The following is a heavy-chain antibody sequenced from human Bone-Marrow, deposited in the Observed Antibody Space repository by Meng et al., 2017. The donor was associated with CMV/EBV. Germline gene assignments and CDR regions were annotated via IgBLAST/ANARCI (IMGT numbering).Heavy chain of an antibody. CDR3: ARVRLGGSSGLGEFDP. V-gene: IGHV4-38-2*02. D-gene: IGHD3-16*01. Sequence: GSLRLSCTVSGYSISSGYYWGWIRQPPGKGLEWIGSIYHSGSTYYNPSLKSRVTITVDTSKNQFSLKLSSVTAADTAVYYCARVRLGGSSGLGEFDPWGQGTLVTVSS. J-gene: IGHJ5*02. CDR1: GYSISSGYY. CDR2: IYHSGST.